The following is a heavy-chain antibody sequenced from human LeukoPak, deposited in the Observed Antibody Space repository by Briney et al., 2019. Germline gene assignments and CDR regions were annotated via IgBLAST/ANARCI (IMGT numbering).Heavy chain of an antibody. Sequence: SETLSLTCTVSGYSISSGYYWGWIRPPPGKGLEWIGSIYHSGSTNYNPSLKSRVTTSVDTSKNQFSLKLSSVTAADTAVYYCARSRVPAAMQFDYWGQGTLVTVSS. D-gene: IGHD2-2*01. CDR1: GYSISSGYY. V-gene: IGHV4-38-2*02. CDR3: ARSRVPAAMQFDY. J-gene: IGHJ4*02. CDR2: IYHSGST.